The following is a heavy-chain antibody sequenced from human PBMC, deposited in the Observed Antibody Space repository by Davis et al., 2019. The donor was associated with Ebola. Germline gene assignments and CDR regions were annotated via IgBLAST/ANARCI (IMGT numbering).Heavy chain of an antibody. Sequence: ASVNVSCMASGYTLTDYNIHWVRQAPGQGLEWMGRIISKSGVANIAPTFQGRVTMTRDTSISTAYMDLSRLRSDDTAVYFCARGYNVAYEYWGQGTLVTVSS. D-gene: IGHD1-1*01. CDR3: ARGYNVAYEY. CDR1: GYTLTDYN. J-gene: IGHJ4*02. CDR2: IISKSGVA. V-gene: IGHV1-2*06.